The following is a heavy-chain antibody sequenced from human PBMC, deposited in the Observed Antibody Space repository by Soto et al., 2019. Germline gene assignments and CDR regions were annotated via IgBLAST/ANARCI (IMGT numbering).Heavy chain of an antibody. CDR3: ARTLVLRYLEYYFDY. D-gene: IGHD3-9*01. V-gene: IGHV4-59*08. CDR2: IYYSGST. Sequence: AETLSLTCTVSGGSISSYYWSWIRQPPGKGLEWIGYIYYSGSTNYNPSLKSRVTISVDTSKNQFSLKLSSVTAADTAVYYCARTLVLRYLEYYFDYWGQGTLVTVSS. J-gene: IGHJ4*02. CDR1: GGSISSYY.